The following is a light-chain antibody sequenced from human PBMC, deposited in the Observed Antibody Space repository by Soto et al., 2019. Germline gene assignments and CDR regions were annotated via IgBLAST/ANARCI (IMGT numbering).Light chain of an antibody. V-gene: IGLV1-44*01. CDR3: ASWDDGLSGRV. CDR2: SDT. Sequence: QSVVTQPPSVSGAPGQSVSIACSGSSSNIRSNPVIWYQQFPGAAPKLLIYSDTHRPSGVPARFSGSKSGTSASLAISGLQSEDEAEYFCASWDDGLSGRVFGKGTKVTVL. CDR1: SSNIRSNP. J-gene: IGLJ6*01.